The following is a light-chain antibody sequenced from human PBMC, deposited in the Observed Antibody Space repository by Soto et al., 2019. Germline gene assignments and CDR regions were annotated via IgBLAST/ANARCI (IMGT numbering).Light chain of an antibody. J-gene: IGKJ5*01. CDR3: QQYNTFPHT. V-gene: IGKV1-39*01. CDR2: AAS. CDR1: QTISTH. Sequence: IQMTQSPSSLSASLGDRVMITCRASQTISTHLNWYQQKPGKAPKLLIYAASDLQSGVPSRFSGSGSGTDFTLTISSLHPDDFAAYCCQQYNTFPHTFGQGTRLEIK.